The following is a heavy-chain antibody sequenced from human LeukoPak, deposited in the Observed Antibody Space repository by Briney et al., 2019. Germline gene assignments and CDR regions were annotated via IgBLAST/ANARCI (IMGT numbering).Heavy chain of an antibody. D-gene: IGHD2-21*02. CDR3: ARDAENCGGDCLDY. Sequence: GGSLRLSCAASGFTVSSHYMSWVRQAPGKGLEWVSVIYSGGTTYYADSVKGRFTISRDNSKNTLYLQMNSLRAEDTAVYYCARDAENCGGDCLDYWGQGTLVTVSS. CDR1: GFTVSSHY. J-gene: IGHJ4*02. CDR2: IYSGGTT. V-gene: IGHV3-53*01.